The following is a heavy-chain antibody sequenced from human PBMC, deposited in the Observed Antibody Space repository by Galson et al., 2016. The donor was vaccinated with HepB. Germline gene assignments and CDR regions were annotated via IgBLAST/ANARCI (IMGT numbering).Heavy chain of an antibody. CDR1: GLTFNSYW. D-gene: IGHD6-13*01. Sequence: SLRLSCAASGLTFNSYWMSWVRQAPGKGLERVANIKEDGSEKYYVDSVKGRFTTSRDNAKNSVYLQMNSLRAEDTAVYYCARAPSYTSSWYSIRYYAMDVWGQGTTVTVSS. CDR3: ARAPSYTSSWYSIRYYAMDV. J-gene: IGHJ6*02. CDR2: IKEDGSEK. V-gene: IGHV3-7*01.